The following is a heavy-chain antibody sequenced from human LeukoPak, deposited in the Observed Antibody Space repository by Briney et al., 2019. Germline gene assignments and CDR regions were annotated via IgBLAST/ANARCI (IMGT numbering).Heavy chain of an antibody. J-gene: IGHJ4*02. D-gene: IGHD5-24*01. V-gene: IGHV3-23*01. CDR1: GFRLSSYA. CDR3: AKDRGSERWLQFG. Sequence: GGSLRLSCVASGFRLSSYAMSWVRQAPGKGLEWISATSSSDPGTYYADSVRGRFTISRDNSKNTLYLQMNSLRAEDTAVYYCAKDRGSERWLQFGWGQGTLVTVSS. CDR2: TSSSDPGT.